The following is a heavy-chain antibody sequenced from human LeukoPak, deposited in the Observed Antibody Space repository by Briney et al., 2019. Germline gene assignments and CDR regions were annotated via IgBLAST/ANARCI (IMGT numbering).Heavy chain of an antibody. V-gene: IGHV3-30-3*01. CDR1: GFTFSSYA. CDR2: ISYDGSNK. J-gene: IGHJ5*02. Sequence: PGRSLRLSCAVSGFTFSSYAMHWVRQAPGKGLEWVAVISYDGSNKYYADSVKGRFTISRDNSKNTLYLQMNSLRAEDTAVYYCARAASIAARLNWFDPWGQGTLVTVSS. CDR3: ARAASIAARLNWFDP. D-gene: IGHD6-6*01.